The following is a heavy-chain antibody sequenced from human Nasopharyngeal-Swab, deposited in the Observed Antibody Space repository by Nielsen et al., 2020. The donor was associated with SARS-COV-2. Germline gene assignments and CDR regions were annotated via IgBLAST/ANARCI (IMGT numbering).Heavy chain of an antibody. J-gene: IGHJ4*02. CDR1: GFTFSSYA. CDR2: ISGSGGST. CDR3: AAGGDSSSSTFDY. Sequence: GESLKISCAASGFTFSSYAMSWVRQAPGKGLEWVSAISGSGGSTYYADSVKGRFTISRDNSKNTLYLQMNSLRAEDTAVYYCAAGGDSSSSTFDYWGQGTLATVSS. D-gene: IGHD6-6*01. V-gene: IGHV3-23*01.